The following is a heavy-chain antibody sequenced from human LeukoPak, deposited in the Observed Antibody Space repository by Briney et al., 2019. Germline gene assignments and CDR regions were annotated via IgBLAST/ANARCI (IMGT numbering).Heavy chain of an antibody. D-gene: IGHD1/OR15-1a*01. CDR3: ARNKDNYHYYMGV. CDR2: IRYDGGSK. CDR1: GFTFSSYG. Sequence: TGGSLRLSCAASGFTFSSYGMHWVRQAPDKGLEWVAFIRYDGGSKYYADSVKGRFSISRDNSKNTLYLQMNSLRAEDTAVYYCARNKDNYHYYMGVWGKGTTVTISS. V-gene: IGHV3-30*02. J-gene: IGHJ6*03.